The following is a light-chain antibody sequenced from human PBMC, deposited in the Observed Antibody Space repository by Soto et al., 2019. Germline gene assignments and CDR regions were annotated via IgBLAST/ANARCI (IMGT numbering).Light chain of an antibody. CDR1: SSDVSGDNY. J-gene: IGLJ1*01. Sequence: QSALTQPASVSGSPGQSITISCTGTSSDVSGDNYVSWYQQYPGKAPKLMIYDVSNRPSGVSNRFSGSKSGNTASLTISGLQAEDEADYYCSSHTISTTGVFGTGTKLTVL. CDR3: SSHTISTTGV. CDR2: DVS. V-gene: IGLV2-14*01.